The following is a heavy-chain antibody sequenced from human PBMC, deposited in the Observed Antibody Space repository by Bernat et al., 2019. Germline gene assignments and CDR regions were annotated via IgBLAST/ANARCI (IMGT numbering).Heavy chain of an antibody. CDR1: GFSFSGIW. Sequence: EVQLVESGGGLVQPGGSLRLSCVGSGFSFSGIWMTWVRQAPGKGLEWVANIKQDGSAQNYVDSVRGRFIISRDNTKNSLFLQMNSLRVDDTAVYYCARGYGPENWGRGTQVTVSS. V-gene: IGHV3-7*03. J-gene: IGHJ4*02. CDR3: ARGYGPEN. D-gene: IGHD2-8*02. CDR2: IKQDGSAQ.